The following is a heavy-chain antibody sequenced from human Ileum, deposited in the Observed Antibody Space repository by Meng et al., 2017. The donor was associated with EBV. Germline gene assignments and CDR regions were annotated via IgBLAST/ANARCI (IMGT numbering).Heavy chain of an antibody. J-gene: IGHJ5*02. Sequence: QVHLQESGPGLVKPSQTLSLTCPVSGDTLFNGGHYWTWLRQPPGKGLEWIGYIFYTGSTYYNPSLKSRVTISLDLSKNQFSLNLTSVTAADTAVYYCARDSNGDYGWVDPWGQGTRVTVSS. CDR3: ARDSNGDYGWVDP. CDR1: GDTLFNGGHY. D-gene: IGHD4-17*01. V-gene: IGHV4-30-4*01. CDR2: IFYTGST.